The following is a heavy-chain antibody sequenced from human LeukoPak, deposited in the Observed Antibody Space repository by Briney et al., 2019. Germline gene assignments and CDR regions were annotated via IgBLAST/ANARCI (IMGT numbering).Heavy chain of an antibody. Sequence: ASVKVSCNASGYTFTTYGISWVRQAAGQVLEWMGWISAYNGNTNYAQKGEGRVTMTTDTSTSTAYMELRSLRSDDTAVYYCAREKNADDYWGQGTLVTVSS. CDR3: AREKNADDY. V-gene: IGHV1-18*01. J-gene: IGHJ4*02. CDR1: GYTFTTYG. CDR2: ISAYNGNT.